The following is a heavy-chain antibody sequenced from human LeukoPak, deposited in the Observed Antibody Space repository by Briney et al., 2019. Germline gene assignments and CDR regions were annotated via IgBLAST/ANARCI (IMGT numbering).Heavy chain of an antibody. V-gene: IGHV4-59*01. CDR3: ARGRVSSSTWYSTYYYYFYMDV. CDR2: VDHTGSA. D-gene: IGHD1-1*01. CDR1: DDSITMYY. J-gene: IGHJ6*03. Sequence: SETLSLTCSVSDDSITMYYWTWIRQPPGKGLEWIGYVDHTGSANFNPSLNGRVSISRDTTKNLFSLRLRSVTAADTAVYFCARGRVSSSTWYSTYYYYFYMDVWGKGTTVTVSS.